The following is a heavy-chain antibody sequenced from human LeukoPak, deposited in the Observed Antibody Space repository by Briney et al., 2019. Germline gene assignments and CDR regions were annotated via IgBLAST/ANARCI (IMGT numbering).Heavy chain of an antibody. CDR1: EYTFTDYY. J-gene: IGHJ4*02. CDR2: INPDGGFT. CDR3: ARDDYGGNSFDQ. Sequence: GASVKVSCKASEYTFTDYYIHWMRQAPGQGLEWIGWINPDGGFTSYAQKFQGRVTMNRDMSIGTAYMELSRLTSDDTAVYYCARDDYGGNSFDQWGQGTLVLVSS. D-gene: IGHD4/OR15-4a*01. V-gene: IGHV1-2*02.